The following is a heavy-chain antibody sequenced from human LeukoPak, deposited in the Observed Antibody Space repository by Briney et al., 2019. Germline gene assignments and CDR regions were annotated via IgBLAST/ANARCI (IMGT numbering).Heavy chain of an antibody. CDR3: AGSDLMVRGVIFWSQSWFDP. V-gene: IGHV4-39*01. J-gene: IGHJ5*02. CDR1: GGSISSSSYY. CDR2: IYYSGST. D-gene: IGHD3-10*01. Sequence: PSETLSLTCTVSGGSISSSSYYWGWIRQPPGKGLEWIGSIYYSGSTYYNPSLKSRVTISVDTSKNQFSLKLSSVTAADTAVYYCAGSDLMVRGVIFWSQSWFDPWGQGTLVTVSS.